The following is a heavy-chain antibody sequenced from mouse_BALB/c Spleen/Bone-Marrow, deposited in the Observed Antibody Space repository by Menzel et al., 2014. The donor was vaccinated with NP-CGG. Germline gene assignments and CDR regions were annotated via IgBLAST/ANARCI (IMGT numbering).Heavy chain of an antibody. Sequence: EVHLVESGAELVRPGALVKLSCKASGFNIKDYYMHWVKQRPEQGLEWIGWIDPENGNTIYDPKFQGKASITADTSSNTAYLQLSSLTSEDTAAYYCAGGNYRFAYWGQGTLVTVSA. CDR2: IDPENGNT. CDR1: GFNIKDYY. D-gene: IGHD2-1*01. V-gene: IGHV14-1*02. J-gene: IGHJ3*01. CDR3: AGGNYRFAY.